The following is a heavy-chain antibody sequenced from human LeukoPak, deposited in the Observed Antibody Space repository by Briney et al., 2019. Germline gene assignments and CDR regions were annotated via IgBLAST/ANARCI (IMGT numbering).Heavy chain of an antibody. CDR3: ARTVDTAMVTIDY. CDR2: LSYDGSNK. CDR1: GFTFSSYA. V-gene: IGHV3-30-3*01. J-gene: IGHJ4*02. Sequence: GGSLRLSCAASGFTFSSYAMHWVRQAPGKGLGWVAVLSYDGSNKYYADSVKGRFTISRDNSKNTLYLQMNSLRAEDTAIYYCARTVDTAMVTIDYWGQGTLVTVSS. D-gene: IGHD5-18*01.